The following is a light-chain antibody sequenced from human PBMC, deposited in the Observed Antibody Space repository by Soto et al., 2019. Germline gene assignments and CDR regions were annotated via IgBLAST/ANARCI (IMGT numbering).Light chain of an antibody. CDR2: DVT. J-gene: IGLJ7*01. CDR1: SLDVGGFDY. Sequence: QSALTQPRSASGSPGQSVTISCTGTSLDVGGFDYVSWYQQHPGKAPTLIIYDVTQRPSGVPDRFSGFKSGNTASLTVSGLQAGDEADYYCCSYAGIYTLLFGTGTQLTVL. V-gene: IGLV2-11*01. CDR3: CSYAGIYTLL.